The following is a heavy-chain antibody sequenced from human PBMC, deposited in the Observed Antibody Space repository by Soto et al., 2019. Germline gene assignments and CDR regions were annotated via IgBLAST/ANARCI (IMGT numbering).Heavy chain of an antibody. D-gene: IGHD5-12*01. CDR3: ARTEELMATISWGDFAY. Sequence: QVQLVQSGAEVKKPGSSVKVSCKASGGTFSSYAISWVRQAPGQGLEWMGGIIPIFGTANYAQKFQGRVTITADESTSTAYMELSSLRSEDTAVYYCARTEELMATISWGDFAYWGQGTLVTVSS. CDR2: IIPIFGTA. J-gene: IGHJ4*02. V-gene: IGHV1-69*01. CDR1: GGTFSSYA.